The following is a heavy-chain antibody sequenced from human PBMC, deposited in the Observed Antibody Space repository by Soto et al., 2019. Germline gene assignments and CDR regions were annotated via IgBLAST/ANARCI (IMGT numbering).Heavy chain of an antibody. D-gene: IGHD3-10*01. V-gene: IGHV4-34*01. CDR1: GGSFSGYY. J-gene: IGHJ6*02. CDR2: INHSGST. Sequence: XGTLSLTCAVYGGSFSGYYWSWIRQPAGKGLEWIGEINHSGSTNYNPSLKSRVTISVDTSKNQFSLKLSSVTAADTAVYYCARAMRGFNYYYGMDVWGQGTTVTVSS. CDR3: ARAMRGFNYYYGMDV.